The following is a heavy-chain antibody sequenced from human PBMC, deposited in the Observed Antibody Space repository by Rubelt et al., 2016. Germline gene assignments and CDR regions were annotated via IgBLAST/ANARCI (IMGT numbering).Heavy chain of an antibody. CDR1: GYTFTSYY. J-gene: IGHJ4*02. Sequence: QVQLVQSGAEVKKPGASVKVSCKASGYTFTSYYMHWVRQAPGQGLEWMGIINPSGGSTSYAKKVQGRVTMTRDTSTSTVYMELSSLRSEDTAVYYCARHSSGYYYCPDYWGQGTLVTVSS. CDR3: ARHSSGYYYCPDY. D-gene: IGHD3-22*01. V-gene: IGHV1-46*01. CDR2: INPSGGST.